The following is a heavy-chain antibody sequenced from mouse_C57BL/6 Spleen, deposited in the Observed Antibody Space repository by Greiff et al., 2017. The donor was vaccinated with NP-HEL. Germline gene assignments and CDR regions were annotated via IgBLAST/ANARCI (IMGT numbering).Heavy chain of an antibody. Sequence: EVHLVESGGGLVKPGGSLKLSCAASGFTFSDYGMHWVRQAPEKGLEWVAYISSGSSTIYYADTVKGRFTISRDNAKNTLFLQMTSLRSEDTAMYYCARPLFIPTVVAGFDYWGQGTTLTVSS. V-gene: IGHV5-17*01. CDR3: ARPLFIPTVVAGFDY. CDR2: ISSGSSTI. D-gene: IGHD1-1*01. CDR1: GFTFSDYG. J-gene: IGHJ2*01.